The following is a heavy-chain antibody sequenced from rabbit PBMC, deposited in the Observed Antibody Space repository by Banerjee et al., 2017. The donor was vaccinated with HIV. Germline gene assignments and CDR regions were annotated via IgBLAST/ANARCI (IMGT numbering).Heavy chain of an antibody. CDR1: GFDFSRYG. Sequence: QQQLVESGGGLVQPGGSLKLSCKASGFDFSRYGVSWVRQAPGKGLEWIGYIDPIFGSTYYASWAKGRFTISKTSSTTVTLQMTSLTAADTATYFCARLWDLWGPGTLVTV. CDR3: ARLWDL. V-gene: IGHV1S39*01. CDR2: IDPIFGST. J-gene: IGHJ6*01.